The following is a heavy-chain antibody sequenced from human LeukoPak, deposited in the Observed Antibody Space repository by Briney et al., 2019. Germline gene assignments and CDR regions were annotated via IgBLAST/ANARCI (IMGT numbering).Heavy chain of an antibody. CDR1: GFTVSSNY. J-gene: IGHJ6*02. CDR2: IYSGGST. Sequence: GGSLRLSCAASGFTVSSNYMSWVRQAPGKGLEWVSVIYSGGSTYYADSVKGRFTISRDNSKNTLYLQMNSLRAEDTAVYYCASMSRPYYYGMDVWGQGTTVTVSS. V-gene: IGHV3-53*01. CDR3: ASMSRPYYYGMDV.